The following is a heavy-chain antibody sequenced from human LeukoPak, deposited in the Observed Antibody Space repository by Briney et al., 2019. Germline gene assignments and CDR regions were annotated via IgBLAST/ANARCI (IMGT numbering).Heavy chain of an antibody. J-gene: IGHJ4*02. Sequence: GGSLRLSCAASGFTFSNAWMSWVLQAPGKGLEWVGRIKSKTDGGTTDYAAPVKGRFTISGDDSKDTLYLQMNSLKTEDTAVYYCTTDNGQYDFWSGSSESYFDYWGQGTLVTVSS. CDR2: IKSKTDGGTT. CDR1: GFTFSNAW. D-gene: IGHD3-3*01. V-gene: IGHV3-15*01. CDR3: TTDNGQYDFWSGSSESYFDY.